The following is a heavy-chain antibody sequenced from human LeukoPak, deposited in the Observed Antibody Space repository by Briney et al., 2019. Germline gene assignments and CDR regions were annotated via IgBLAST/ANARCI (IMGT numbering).Heavy chain of an antibody. CDR2: ISTSNSAI. V-gene: IGHV3-48*01. Sequence: GGSLRLSCAASGFTFSTYTMNWVRQAPGKGLEWVSFISTSNSAINYADSVKGRFTISRDNSKNTLYLQMNSLRAEDTAVYYCARDSLSGWLDYWGQGTLVTVSS. D-gene: IGHD6-19*01. J-gene: IGHJ4*02. CDR3: ARDSLSGWLDY. CDR1: GFTFSTYT.